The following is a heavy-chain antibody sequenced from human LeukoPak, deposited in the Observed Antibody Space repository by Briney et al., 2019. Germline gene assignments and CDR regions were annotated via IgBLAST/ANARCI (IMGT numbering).Heavy chain of an antibody. CDR3: ASLPGEDLICD. Sequence: GGSLRLSCAASGFTFSSYEMNWVRQAPGKGLEWISYIGISSGNTKYADSVKGRFTISGDNAKNSLYLQMNSLRAEDTAVYYCASLPGEDLICDWGQGTLVTVSS. V-gene: IGHV3-48*03. J-gene: IGHJ4*02. CDR2: IGISSGNT. CDR1: GFTFSSYE. D-gene: IGHD1-1*01.